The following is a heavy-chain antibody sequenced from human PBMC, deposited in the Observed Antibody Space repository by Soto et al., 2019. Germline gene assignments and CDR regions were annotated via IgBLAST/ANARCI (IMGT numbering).Heavy chain of an antibody. V-gene: IGHV1-18*01. Sequence: QVHLVQSGAEVRKPGASVKVSCKTSGYNFRSYGVSWVRQAPGQGFEWRGWISPYTDQTDYAQKFQGRLTLTTDTSTSAFDMDLRSLTSDDTAVYYWARDYHLGPRNGYGIDVWGQGTTVIVSS. J-gene: IGHJ6*02. CDR1: GYNFRSYG. CDR2: ISPYTDQT. CDR3: ARDYHLGPRNGYGIDV. D-gene: IGHD3-3*02.